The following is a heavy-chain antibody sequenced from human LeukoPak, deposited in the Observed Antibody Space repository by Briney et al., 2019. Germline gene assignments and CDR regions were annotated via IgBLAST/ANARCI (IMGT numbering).Heavy chain of an antibody. Sequence: PSETLSLTCTVSGGSISSYYWGWIRQPPGKGLEWLGSIYYSGSTYYNPSLKSRVTISVDTSKNQFSLKLSSVTAADTAVYYCARLPLGYCTSTSCYTTYFDYWGQGTLVTVSS. CDR1: GGSISSYY. V-gene: IGHV4-39*01. CDR2: IYYSGST. D-gene: IGHD2-2*02. J-gene: IGHJ4*02. CDR3: ARLPLGYCTSTSCYTTYFDY.